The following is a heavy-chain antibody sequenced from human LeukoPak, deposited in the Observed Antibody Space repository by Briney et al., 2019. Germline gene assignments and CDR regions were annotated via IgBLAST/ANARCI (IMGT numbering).Heavy chain of an antibody. CDR1: GGTFSSYA. CDR2: IIPIFGTA. V-gene: IGHV1-69*06. J-gene: IGHJ4*02. D-gene: IGHD3-9*01. Sequence: ASVKVSCKASGGTFSSYAISWVRQAPGQGLEWMGGIIPIFGTANYAQKFQGRVTMTEDTSTDTAYMELSSLRSEDTAVYYCATRTYYDILTGPKPFDYWGQGTLVTVSS. CDR3: ATRTYYDILTGPKPFDY.